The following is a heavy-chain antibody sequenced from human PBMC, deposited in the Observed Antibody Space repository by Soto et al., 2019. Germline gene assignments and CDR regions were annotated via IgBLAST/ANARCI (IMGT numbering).Heavy chain of an antibody. D-gene: IGHD6-25*01. V-gene: IGHV1-8*02. Sequence: ASVKVSCKASGYTFTTYDVSWVRQAIGQGLEWMGWMNPSNGNTGYAQKFQGRVTMTRNTSISTVYMELSGLRPDDTAVYYCARRKERSVHHYFDYWGQGTLV. CDR1: GYTFTTYD. CDR3: ARRKERSVHHYFDY. CDR2: MNPSNGNT. J-gene: IGHJ4*02.